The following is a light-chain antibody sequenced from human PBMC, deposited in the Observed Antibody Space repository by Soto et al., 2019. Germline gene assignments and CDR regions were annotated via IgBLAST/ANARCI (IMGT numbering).Light chain of an antibody. CDR1: HGISSY. V-gene: IGKV1-9*01. Sequence: DIQLTQSPSFLSASVGDRVTITCRACHGISSYLSWYQQKPGKAPNLLIYAAPTLQSGVPSRFSGSGSGTEFTLTISSLQPEDFATYYCQQLNSYPITFGQGTRLEIK. CDR2: AAP. J-gene: IGKJ5*01. CDR3: QQLNSYPIT.